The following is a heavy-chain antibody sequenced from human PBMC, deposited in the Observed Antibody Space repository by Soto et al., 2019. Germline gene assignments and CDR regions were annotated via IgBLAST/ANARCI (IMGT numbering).Heavy chain of an antibody. V-gene: IGHV4-61*01. J-gene: IGHJ4*02. CDR2: ISYSGTA. CDR3: MRSHGAY. Sequence: QVQLQESGPGLVKTSETLSLTCTVSGGSVSSGPYHWNWVRQPPGKGLEWIGHISYSGTANYNPSRRGRVIMAPDTSMNQFSLRLTSVTAADTAVYYCMRSHGAYWGQGALVTVSP. D-gene: IGHD2-8*01. CDR1: GGSVSSGPYH.